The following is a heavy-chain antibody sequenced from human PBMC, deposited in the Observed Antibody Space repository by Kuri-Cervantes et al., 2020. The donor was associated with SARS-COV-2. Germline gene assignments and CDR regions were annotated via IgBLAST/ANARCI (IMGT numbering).Heavy chain of an antibody. CDR3: ARDLPGYCSGGSCGGQFGY. CDR1: GGSFSGYY. D-gene: IGHD2-15*01. CDR2: MYYTGST. J-gene: IGHJ4*02. Sequence: SQTLSLTCAFYGGSFSGYYWRWIRQPPGKGLEWIGYMYYTGSTNYNPSLKSRVTISVDTSKNQFSLKLSSVTAADTAVYYCARDLPGYCSGGSCGGQFGYWGQGTLVTVSS. V-gene: IGHV4-59*01.